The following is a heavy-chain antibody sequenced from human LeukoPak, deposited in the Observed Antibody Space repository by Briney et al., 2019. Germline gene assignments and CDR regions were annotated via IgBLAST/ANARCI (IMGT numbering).Heavy chain of an antibody. CDR3: AKETDGVDAFDT. J-gene: IGHJ3*02. CDR2: ISYDGSNK. V-gene: IGHV3-30*18. CDR1: GFTFSSYG. Sequence: GGSLRLSCAASGFTFSSYGIHWVRQAPGKGLEWVAVISYDGSNKYYADSVKGRFTISRGNSKNTLYLQMNSLRAEDTAVYYCAKETDGVDAFDTWGQGTMVTVSS. D-gene: IGHD2-21*02.